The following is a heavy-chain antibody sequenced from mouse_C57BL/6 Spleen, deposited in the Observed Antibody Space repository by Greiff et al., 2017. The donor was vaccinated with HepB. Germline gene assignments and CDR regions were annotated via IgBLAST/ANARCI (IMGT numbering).Heavy chain of an antibody. J-gene: IGHJ2*01. CDR2: ISYDGSN. CDR3: ARGITTVTSDY. CDR1: GYSITSGYY. D-gene: IGHD1-1*01. Sequence: EVQRVESGPGLVKPSQSLSLTCSVTGYSITSGYYWNWIRQFPGNKLEWMGYISYDGSNNYNPSLKNRISITRDTSKNQFFLKLNSVTTEDTATYYCARGITTVTSDYWGQGTTLTVSS. V-gene: IGHV3-6*01.